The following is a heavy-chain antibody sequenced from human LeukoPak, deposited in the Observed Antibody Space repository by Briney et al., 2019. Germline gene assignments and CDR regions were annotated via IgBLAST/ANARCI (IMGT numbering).Heavy chain of an antibody. J-gene: IGHJ4*02. Sequence: SETLSLTCTVSGGSISGYYWSWIRQPAGKGLEWIGLIYSSGSTNYNPSLESRVTMSVDTSKHQFSLKLTSVTAADTAVYYCARDMHSFGYYFDYWGQGILVTVSS. CDR2: IYSSGST. CDR1: GGSISGYY. CDR3: ARDMHSFGYYFDY. V-gene: IGHV4-4*07. D-gene: IGHD5-18*01.